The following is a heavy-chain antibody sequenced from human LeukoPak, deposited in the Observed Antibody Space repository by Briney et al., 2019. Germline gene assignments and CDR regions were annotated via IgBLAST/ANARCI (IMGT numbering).Heavy chain of an antibody. D-gene: IGHD5-24*01. CDR1: GFTFSDYY. Sequence: AGGSLRLSCAASGFTFSDYYMSWIRQAPGKGLEWVSYISRSGSTIYYADSVKGRFTISRDNAKNSLYLQMNNLRAEDTAVYYCARDGYNSHFDYWGQGTLVTVSS. CDR3: ARDGYNSHFDY. V-gene: IGHV3-11*04. CDR2: ISRSGSTI. J-gene: IGHJ4*02.